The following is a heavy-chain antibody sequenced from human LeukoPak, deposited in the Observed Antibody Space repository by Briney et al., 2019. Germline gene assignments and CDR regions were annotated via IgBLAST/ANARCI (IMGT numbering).Heavy chain of an antibody. CDR1: GGSFSGYY. Sequence: ASETLSLTCAVYGGSFSGYYWSWIRQPPGKGLEWIAYIYYSGSTSYNPSLKSRVTISVDTSKNQFSLKLNSVTAADTAMYYCARLFHPALSGNCPFDYWGQGTLVTVSS. J-gene: IGHJ4*02. D-gene: IGHD1-26*01. CDR2: IYYSGST. V-gene: IGHV4-59*01. CDR3: ARLFHPALSGNCPFDY.